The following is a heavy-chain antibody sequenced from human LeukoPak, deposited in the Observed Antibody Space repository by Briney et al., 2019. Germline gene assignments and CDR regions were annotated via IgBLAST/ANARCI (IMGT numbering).Heavy chain of an antibody. J-gene: IGHJ4*02. CDR3: AREKDAAGIFDY. V-gene: IGHV3-9*01. Sequence: GGSLRLSCAASGFTFDDYAMHWVRQAPGKGLEWVSGISWNSGSIGYADSVKGRFTISRDNAKNSLYLQMNSLRAEDTAVYYCAREKDAAGIFDYWGQGTLVTVSS. D-gene: IGHD6-19*01. CDR1: GFTFDDYA. CDR2: ISWNSGSI.